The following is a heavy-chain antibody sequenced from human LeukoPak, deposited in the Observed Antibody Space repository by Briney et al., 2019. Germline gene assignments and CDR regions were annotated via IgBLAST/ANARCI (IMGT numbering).Heavy chain of an antibody. V-gene: IGHV4-59*01. J-gene: IGHJ5*02. CDR2: IYYSGST. D-gene: IGHD3-3*02. CDR1: GGSISSYY. Sequence: NPSGTLSLTCTVSGGSISSYYRSWIRQPPGKGLEWIGYIYYSGSTNYNPSLKSRVTISVDTSKNQFSLKLSSVTAADTAVYYCARELAQGWFDPWGQGTLVTVSS. CDR3: ARELAQGWFDP.